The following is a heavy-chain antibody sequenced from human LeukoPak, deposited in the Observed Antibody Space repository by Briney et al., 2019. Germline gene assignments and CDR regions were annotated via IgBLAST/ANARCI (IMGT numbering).Heavy chain of an antibody. CDR3: ARPRGIAAAAWFDP. CDR1: GGSFSGYY. J-gene: IGHJ5*02. Sequence: SETLSLTCAVYGGSFSGYYWSWIRQPPGKGLEWIGEINHSGSTNYNPSLKSRVTISVDTSKNQFSLKLSSETAADTAVYYCARPRGIAAAAWFDPWGQGTLVTVSS. CDR2: INHSGST. D-gene: IGHD6-13*01. V-gene: IGHV4-34*01.